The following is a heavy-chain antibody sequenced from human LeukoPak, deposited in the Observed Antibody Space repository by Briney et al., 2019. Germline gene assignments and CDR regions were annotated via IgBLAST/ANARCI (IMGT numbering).Heavy chain of an antibody. J-gene: IGHJ4*02. CDR1: GFTISDYN. Sequence: GGSLRLSCVVAGFTISDYNMHWVRQAPGEGLEWLAVITYDGRSLHYADSVKGRLTISRDTSKNTLYLQMNSLRVEDTAVFYCARGYADYEDFWGQGTLVIVSS. CDR3: ARGYADYEDF. D-gene: IGHD4-17*01. V-gene: IGHV3-30*01. CDR2: ITYDGRSL.